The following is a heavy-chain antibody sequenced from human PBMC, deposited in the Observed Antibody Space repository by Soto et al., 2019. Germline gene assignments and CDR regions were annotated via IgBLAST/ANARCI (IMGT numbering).Heavy chain of an antibody. J-gene: IGHJ3*02. D-gene: IGHD5-12*01. Sequence: ASVKVSCKASGYTFTGYYMHRVRQAPGQGLEWMGWINPNSGGTNYAQKFQGWVTMTRDTSISTAYMELSRLRSDDTAVYYCARGWGYSGYDYDAFDIWGQGTMVTVSS. CDR2: INPNSGGT. CDR1: GYTFTGYY. CDR3: ARGWGYSGYDYDAFDI. V-gene: IGHV1-2*04.